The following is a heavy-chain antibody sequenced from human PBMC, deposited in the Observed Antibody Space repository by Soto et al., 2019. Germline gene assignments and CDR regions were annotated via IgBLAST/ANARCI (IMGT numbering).Heavy chain of an antibody. Sequence: GGSLRLSCAASGFTFSSYAMSWVRQAPGKGLEWVSAISGSGGSTYYADSVKGRFTISRDNSKNTLYLQMNSLRAEDTAVYYCARGGNRYSSAWYLGYWGQGTLVTVSS. J-gene: IGHJ4*02. CDR3: ARGGNRYSSAWYLGY. CDR2: ISGSGGST. D-gene: IGHD6-19*01. V-gene: IGHV3-23*01. CDR1: GFTFSSYA.